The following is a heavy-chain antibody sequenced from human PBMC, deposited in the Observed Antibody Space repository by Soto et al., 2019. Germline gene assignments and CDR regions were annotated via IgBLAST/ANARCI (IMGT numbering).Heavy chain of an antibody. V-gene: IGHV3-21*01. Sequence: LRLSCAASGFTFSSYSMNWVRQAPGKGLEWVSSISSSSSYIYYADSVKGRFTISRDNAKNSLYLQMNSLRAEDTAVYYCARDRSSSNWFDPWGQGTLVTVSS. CDR1: GFTFSSYS. CDR3: ARDRSSSNWFDP. D-gene: IGHD6-6*01. J-gene: IGHJ5*02. CDR2: ISSSSSYI.